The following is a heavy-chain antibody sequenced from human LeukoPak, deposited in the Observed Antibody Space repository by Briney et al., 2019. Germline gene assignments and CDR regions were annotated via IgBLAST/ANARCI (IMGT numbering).Heavy chain of an antibody. D-gene: IGHD5-18*01. V-gene: IGHV3-7*01. Sequence: QPGGSLRLSCVASGFTFRNYAMTWVRQAPGKGLEWVANIKQDGSEKYYVDSVKGRFTISRDNAKNSLYLQMNSLRAEDTAVYYCAKDQVRGYSYGIKDYWGQGTLVTVSS. CDR1: GFTFRNYA. CDR2: IKQDGSEK. CDR3: AKDQVRGYSYGIKDY. J-gene: IGHJ4*02.